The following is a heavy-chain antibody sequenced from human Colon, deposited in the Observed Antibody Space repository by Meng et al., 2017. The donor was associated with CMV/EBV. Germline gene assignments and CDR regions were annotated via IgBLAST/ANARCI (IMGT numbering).Heavy chain of an antibody. CDR3: ARHRYRYNDPRSYYFDS. D-gene: IGHD1-1*01. Sequence: GGSLRPSCAAPGFTSSSYAMHWVRQAPGKGLEWLAVISYDGSNKYYADSVKGLFTVSRDNANNSLYLQMNGLRVEDTAVYYCARHRYRYNDPRSYYFDSWGQGTPVTVSS. V-gene: IGHV3-30*04. CDR1: GFTSSSYA. CDR2: ISYDGSNK. J-gene: IGHJ4*02.